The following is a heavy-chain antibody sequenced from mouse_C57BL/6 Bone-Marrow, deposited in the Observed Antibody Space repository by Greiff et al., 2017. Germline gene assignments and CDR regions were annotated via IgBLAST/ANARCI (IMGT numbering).Heavy chain of an antibody. Sequence: QVQLQQSGAELVRPGTSVKMSCKASGYTFTNYWIGWAKQRPGHGLEWIGDIYPGGGYTNYNEKSKGKATLTADNSSSTAYMQFSSLTSEDSAIYFCARTIRNYDGFAYWSQETLVTVST. J-gene: IGHJ3*01. CDR3: ARTIRNYDGFAY. D-gene: IGHD2-4*01. V-gene: IGHV1-63*01. CDR2: IYPGGGYT. CDR1: GYTFTNYW.